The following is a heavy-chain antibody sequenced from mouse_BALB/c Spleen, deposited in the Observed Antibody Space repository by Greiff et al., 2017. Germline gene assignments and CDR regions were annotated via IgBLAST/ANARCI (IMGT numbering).Heavy chain of an antibody. Sequence: VQLKESGGGLVKPGGSLKLSCAASGFTFSDYYMYWVRQTPEKRLEWVATISDGGSYTYYPDSVKGRFTISRDNAKNNLYLQMSSLKSEDTAMYYWARDRVDYWGQGTTLTVSS. D-gene: IGHD3-1*01. CDR1: GFTFSDYY. CDR3: ARDRVDY. CDR2: ISDGGSYT. V-gene: IGHV5-4*02. J-gene: IGHJ2*01.